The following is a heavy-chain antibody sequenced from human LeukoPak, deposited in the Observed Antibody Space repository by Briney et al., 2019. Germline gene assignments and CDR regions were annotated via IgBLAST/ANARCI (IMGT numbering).Heavy chain of an antibody. CDR1: GGSISSGGYY. Sequence: SQTLSLTCTVSGGSISSGGYYWSWIRQHPGKGLEWIGYIYYSGSTYYNPSLKSRLTISVDTSKNQFSLKLSSVTAADTAVYYCARSYGGNYLFDYWGQGTLVTVSS. CDR3: ARSYGGNYLFDY. D-gene: IGHD4-23*01. CDR2: IYYSGST. J-gene: IGHJ4*02. V-gene: IGHV4-31*03.